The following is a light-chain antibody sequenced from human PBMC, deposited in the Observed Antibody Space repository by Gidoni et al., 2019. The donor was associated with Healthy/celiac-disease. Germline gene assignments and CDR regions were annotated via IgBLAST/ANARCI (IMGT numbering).Light chain of an antibody. Sequence: EIVLTQSPGTLSLSPGERATLSCRASQSVSSSYLAWYQQKPGQAPRLLIYGASSRATGIPDRVSGSGFGTDFTLTISRLEPEDFAVYYCQQYGSSPPWTFGQXTKVEIK. CDR2: GAS. CDR1: QSVSSSY. CDR3: QQYGSSPPWT. V-gene: IGKV3-20*01. J-gene: IGKJ1*01.